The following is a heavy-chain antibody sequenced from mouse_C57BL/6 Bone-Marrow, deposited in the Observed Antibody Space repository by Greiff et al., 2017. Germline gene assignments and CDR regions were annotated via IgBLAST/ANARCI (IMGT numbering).Heavy chain of an antibody. CDR2: IDPSDSYT. V-gene: IGHV1-50*01. CDR3: AREGMANYFDY. Sequence: VQLQQPGAELVKPGASVKLSCKASGYTFTSYWVQWVKQRPGQGLEWIGEIDPSDSYTNYNQKFKGKATLTVDTSSSTAYMQLSSLTSEDSAVYYCAREGMANYFDYWGQGTTLTVSS. J-gene: IGHJ2*01. D-gene: IGHD2-10*02. CDR1: GYTFTSYW.